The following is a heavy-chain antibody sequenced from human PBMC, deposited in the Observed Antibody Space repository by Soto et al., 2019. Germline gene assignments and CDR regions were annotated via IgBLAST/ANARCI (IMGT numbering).Heavy chain of an antibody. V-gene: IGHV3-21*02. CDR2: VNDDSSYI. D-gene: IGHD3-3*01. CDR1: GFAFSSYS. Sequence: EVQLVESGGGLVKPGGSLSLSCAASGFAFSSYSMTWVRQAPGKGLGWVSSVNDDSSYIYYAHSLRGRFTISRDNAKESLYLQMNSLRAEDTAVYYCVRDFGWYFRSGYMDVWGDGATVTVSS. CDR3: VRDFGWYFRSGYMDV. J-gene: IGHJ6*03.